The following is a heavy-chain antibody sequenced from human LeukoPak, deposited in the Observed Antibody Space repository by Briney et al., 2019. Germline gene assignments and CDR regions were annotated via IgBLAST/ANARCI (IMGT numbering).Heavy chain of an antibody. V-gene: IGHV3-11*01. D-gene: IGHD3-10*01. J-gene: IGHJ4*02. CDR2: ISSSGSTI. CDR1: GFTFSDYY. Sequence: PGGSLRLSCAASGFTFSDYYMSWIRQAPGKGLEWVSYISSSGSTIYYADSVKGRFTISRDNAKNSLCLQMNSLRAEDTAVYYCARVKGLLWFGEPKDYWGQGTLVTVSS. CDR3: ARVKGLLWFGEPKDY.